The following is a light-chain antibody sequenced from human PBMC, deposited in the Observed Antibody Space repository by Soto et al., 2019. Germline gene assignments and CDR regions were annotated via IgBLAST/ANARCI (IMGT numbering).Light chain of an antibody. CDR1: QNVTTS. CDR2: DVS. V-gene: IGKV1-5*01. Sequence: DIQLTQYPSTLSASVGDSVTITCRASQNVTTSMAWYQHKPGRAPKLLIFDVSNLESGVPSRFSGGGSGTDFTLTISSLHSDDFATYYCQQYDYSRTFGRGTIVDIK. J-gene: IGKJ1*01. CDR3: QQYDYSRT.